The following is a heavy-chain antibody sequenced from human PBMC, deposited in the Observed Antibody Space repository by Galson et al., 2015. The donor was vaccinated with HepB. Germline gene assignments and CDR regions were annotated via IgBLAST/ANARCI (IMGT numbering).Heavy chain of an antibody. D-gene: IGHD2-21*01. CDR1: GFNLSDYQ. CDR2: ISIGGSTV. CDR3: ARDGTYCGGDCYPYNWFDP. V-gene: IGHV3-11*01. Sequence: LRLSCAASGFNLSDYQMNWIRQTPGKGLEWVSFISIGGSTVHYADSVKGRFTISRDNAKNSLYLQMKGLRAEDTAVYYCARDGTYCGGDCYPYNWFDPWGQGTLVIVSS. J-gene: IGHJ5*02.